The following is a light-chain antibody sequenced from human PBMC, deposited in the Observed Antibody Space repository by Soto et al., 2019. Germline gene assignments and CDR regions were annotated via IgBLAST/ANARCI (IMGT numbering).Light chain of an antibody. CDR1: QGIYND. CDR3: LECNSAPIA. CDR2: AAS. V-gene: IGKV1-27*01. Sequence: DTQMTQSPSSLSASVGDRVTITCRASQGIYNDLAWYHQKPGKVPKILIYAASSLVSGVPSRFSGSGPGTDFIHLISSLQPEDVATYYCLECNSAPIAFGPVTKVDIK. J-gene: IGKJ3*01.